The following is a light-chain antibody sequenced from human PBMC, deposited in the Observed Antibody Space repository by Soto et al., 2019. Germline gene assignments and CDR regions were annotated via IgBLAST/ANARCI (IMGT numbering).Light chain of an antibody. V-gene: IGKV1-27*01. Sequence: DIQMTQSPSSLSASVGDRVTITCRASQGISNYLAWYQQQPGKVPKLLIYAASTLQSGVPSRFSGSGSGTDFTLTISSLQPEDVATYFFQKYNSAPFTFGPGTKVDIK. CDR2: AAS. CDR1: QGISNY. J-gene: IGKJ3*01. CDR3: QKYNSAPFT.